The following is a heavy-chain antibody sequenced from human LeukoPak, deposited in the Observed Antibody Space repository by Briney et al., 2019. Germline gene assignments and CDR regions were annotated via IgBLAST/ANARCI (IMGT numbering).Heavy chain of an antibody. D-gene: IGHD3-22*01. CDR1: GFTFSRTG. V-gene: IGHV3-33*01. CDR3: ARDAGTLSNLYSDDYYDPSGGDN. Sequence: GGSLRLSCATSGFTFSRTGMHWVRQAPGKGLEWLAVIWYDGTNKFYADSVKGRFTISRDNSRNTLFLHMNRLRADDTAVYFCARDAGTLSNLYSDDYYDPSGGDNWGPGTLVTVSS. CDR2: IWYDGTNK. J-gene: IGHJ4*02.